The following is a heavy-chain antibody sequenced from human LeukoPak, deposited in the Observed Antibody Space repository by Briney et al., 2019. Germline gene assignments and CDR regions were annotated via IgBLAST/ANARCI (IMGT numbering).Heavy chain of an antibody. CDR2: IYYGGST. J-gene: IGHJ5*02. CDR1: GGSISSYY. Sequence: PSETLSLTCTVSGGSISSYYWSWIRRPPGKGLEWIGYIYYGGSTNYNPSLKSRVTISVDTSKNQFSLKLSSVTAADTAVYYCARSRRGSYSSFDPWGQGTLVTVSS. CDR3: ARSRRGSYSSFDP. D-gene: IGHD1-26*01. V-gene: IGHV4-59*08.